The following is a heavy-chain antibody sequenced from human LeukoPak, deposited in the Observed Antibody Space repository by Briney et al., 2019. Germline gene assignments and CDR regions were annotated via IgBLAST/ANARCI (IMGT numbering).Heavy chain of an antibody. D-gene: IGHD3-10*01. CDR1: GYSFTGHW. V-gene: IGHV5-51*01. J-gene: IGHJ3*02. Sequence: GESLQISCEAFGYSFTGHWIGWVRQMPGRGLEFMGTIYPGDSDTRYSPSFEGRVIISVDKSFNTAYLQWSGLKASDTAMYYCARYGKSGTYSHGFDIWGQGTMVIVSS. CDR2: IYPGDSDT. CDR3: ARYGKSGTYSHGFDI.